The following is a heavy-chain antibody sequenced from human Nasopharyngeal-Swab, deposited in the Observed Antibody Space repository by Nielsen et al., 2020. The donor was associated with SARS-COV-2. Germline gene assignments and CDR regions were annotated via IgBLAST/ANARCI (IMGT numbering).Heavy chain of an antibody. Sequence: SETLSLTCPLSGGSISSGGYYWSWIRQHPGKGLEWIGYIYYSGSTYYNPSLKSRVTISVDTSKNQFSLKLSSVTAADTAVYYCARGEFGGVIVLDAFDIWGQGTMVTVSS. CDR1: GGSISSGGYY. J-gene: IGHJ3*02. D-gene: IGHD3-16*02. CDR2: IYYSGST. V-gene: IGHV4-31*03. CDR3: ARGEFGGVIVLDAFDI.